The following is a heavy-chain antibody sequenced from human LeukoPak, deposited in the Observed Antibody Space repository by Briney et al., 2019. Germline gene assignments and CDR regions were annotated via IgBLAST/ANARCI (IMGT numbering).Heavy chain of an antibody. V-gene: IGHV3-21*01. CDR2: ISSSSGYI. CDR1: GFSFSSYN. J-gene: IGHJ4*02. CDR3: ARALYGGYGHFDY. Sequence: PGGSLRLSCAVSGFSFSSYNMNWVRQAPGKGLEWVSSISSSSGYIYYADSVKGRFTMSRDNAKNSLFLQMNSLRAEDTAVYYCARALYGGYGHFDYWGQGTLVTVSS. D-gene: IGHD5-12*01.